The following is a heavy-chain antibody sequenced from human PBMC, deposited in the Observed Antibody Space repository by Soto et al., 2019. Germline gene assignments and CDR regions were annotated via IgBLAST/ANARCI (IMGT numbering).Heavy chain of an antibody. D-gene: IGHD3-22*01. CDR1: GFTFSSYA. CDR3: AKDLYDSSGYDY. J-gene: IGHJ4*02. CDR2: ISGSGGST. V-gene: IGHV3-23*01. Sequence: LRLSCAASGFTFSSYAMSWVRQAPGKGLEWVSAISGSGGSTYYADSVKGRFTISRDNSKNTLYLQMNSLRAEDTAVYYCAKDLYDSSGYDYWGQGTLVTVSS.